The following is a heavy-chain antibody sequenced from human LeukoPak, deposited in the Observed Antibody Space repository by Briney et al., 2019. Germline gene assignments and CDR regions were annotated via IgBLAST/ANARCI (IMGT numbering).Heavy chain of an antibody. CDR3: ARGVRNIWSGYHHDAFDI. CDR2: IYYSGST. Sequence: SETLSLTCAVSGGSISSGGYSWNWLRQPPGKALEWIGYIYYSGSTNYNPSLKSRVTISVDTSKNQFSLKLSSVTAADTAVYYCARGVRNIWSGYHHDAFDIWGQGTMVTVSS. V-gene: IGHV4-61*08. D-gene: IGHD3-3*01. CDR1: GGSISSGGYS. J-gene: IGHJ3*02.